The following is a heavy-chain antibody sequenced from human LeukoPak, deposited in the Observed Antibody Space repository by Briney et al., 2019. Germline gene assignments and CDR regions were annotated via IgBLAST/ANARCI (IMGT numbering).Heavy chain of an antibody. V-gene: IGHV4-4*02. CDR1: GGSISSRNW. D-gene: IGHD3-10*01. J-gene: IGHJ6*03. CDR3: ARVEEGYGSGRRENYYYYYMDV. Sequence: SETLSLTCAVSGGSISSRNWWSWVRQPPGKGLEWIGEIYHSGSTNYNPSLKTRVTISVDTSKNQFSLKLSSMTAADTAVYYCARVEEGYGSGRRENYYYYYMDVWGKGTTVTISS. CDR2: IYHSGST.